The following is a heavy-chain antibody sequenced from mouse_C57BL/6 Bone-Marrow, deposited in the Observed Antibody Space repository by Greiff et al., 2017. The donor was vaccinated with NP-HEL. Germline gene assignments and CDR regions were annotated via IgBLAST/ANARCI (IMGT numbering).Heavy chain of an antibody. CDR2: ISSGSSTI. CDR1: GSTFSDYG. V-gene: IGHV5-17*01. Sequence: EVQRVESGGGLVKPGGSLKLSCAASGSTFSDYGMHWVRQAPEKGLEWVAYISSGSSTIYYADTVKGRFTISRDNAKNTLFLQMTSLRSEDTAMYYCANNYYGSSYPFAYWGQGTLVTVSA. CDR3: ANNYYGSSYPFAY. D-gene: IGHD1-1*01. J-gene: IGHJ3*01.